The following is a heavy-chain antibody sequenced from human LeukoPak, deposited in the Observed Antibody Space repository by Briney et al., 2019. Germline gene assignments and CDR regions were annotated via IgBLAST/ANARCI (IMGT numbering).Heavy chain of an antibody. Sequence: PGGSLRLSCAAPGFTVSSNYMSWVRQAPGKGLEWVSVIYSGGSTYYADSVKGRLTISRDNSKNTVYLQMNSLRAEDTAVYYCARSSAPLQVGDFDYWGQGTLVTVSS. D-gene: IGHD1-26*01. CDR2: IYSGGST. CDR3: ARSSAPLQVGDFDY. CDR1: GFTVSSNY. V-gene: IGHV3-66*01. J-gene: IGHJ4*02.